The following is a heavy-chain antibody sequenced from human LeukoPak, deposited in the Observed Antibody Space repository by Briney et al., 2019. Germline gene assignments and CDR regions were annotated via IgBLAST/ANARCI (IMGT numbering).Heavy chain of an antibody. Sequence: PGGSLRLSCAASGFTFSTYKMNWVRQAPGKGLEWVSSISSSSSYIYYADSVKGRFTISRDNAKNSLYLQMNSLRAEDTAVYYCARGGSYCSSTRCYDTLGYFDLWGRGTLVTVSS. J-gene: IGHJ2*01. CDR3: ARGGSYCSSTRCYDTLGYFDL. D-gene: IGHD2-2*01. V-gene: IGHV3-21*01. CDR2: ISSSSSYI. CDR1: GFTFSTYK.